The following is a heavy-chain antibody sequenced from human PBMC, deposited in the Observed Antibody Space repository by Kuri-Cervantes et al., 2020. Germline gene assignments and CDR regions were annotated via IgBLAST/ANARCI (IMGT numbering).Heavy chain of an antibody. CDR1: GFTFSSYS. V-gene: IGHV3-48*02. CDR2: ISSSSSTI. D-gene: IGHD2-15*01. Sequence: GESLKISCAASGFTFSSYSMNWVRQAPGKGLEWVSYISSSSSTIYYADSVKGRFTISRDNAKNSLYLQMNSLRDEGTAVYYCARDGAGMVVSNWFDPWGQGTLVTVSS. J-gene: IGHJ5*02. CDR3: ARDGAGMVVSNWFDP.